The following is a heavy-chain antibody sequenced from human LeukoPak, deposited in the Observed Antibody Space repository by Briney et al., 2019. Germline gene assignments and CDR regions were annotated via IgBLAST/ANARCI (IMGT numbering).Heavy chain of an antibody. CDR1: GYAFTGTGSY. J-gene: IGHJ4*02. V-gene: IGHV1-2*02. Sequence: ASVKVSCKTSGYAFTGTGSYLYWLRQAPGQVLECMGWIHPISGATGYAQRFQGRVAITRDTSISTAYMELSRLRPDDTAVYYCARDGPAQMVDFDYWGQGSQVTVSS. CDR3: ARDGPAQMVDFDY. CDR2: IHPISGAT. D-gene: IGHD3-10*01.